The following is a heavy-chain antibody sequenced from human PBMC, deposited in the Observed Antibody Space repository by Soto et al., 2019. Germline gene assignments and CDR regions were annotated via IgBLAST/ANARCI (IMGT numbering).Heavy chain of an antibody. D-gene: IGHD3-16*01. Sequence: SETLSLTCTVSGGSISSSSYYWGWIRQPPGKGLEWIGSIYYSGSTYYNPSPKSRVTISVDTSKNQFSQKLSSVTAADTAVYYCARKATANYDYIWGSYHDENWFDPWGQGTLVTVSS. CDR1: GGSISSSSYY. J-gene: IGHJ5*02. CDR3: ARKATANYDYIWGSYHDENWFDP. V-gene: IGHV4-39*01. CDR2: IYYSGST.